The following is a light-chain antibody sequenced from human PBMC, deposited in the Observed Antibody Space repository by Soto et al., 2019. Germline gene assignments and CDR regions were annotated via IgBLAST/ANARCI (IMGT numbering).Light chain of an antibody. CDR1: QSVNSD. Sequence: EIVLTQSPATLYVTPGNRATLSCRAVQSVNSDLAWYQQKPGQAPRLLIYGASTRATGTPTRFSGSGSGTEFTLTISSLKSEDFAVYFCQQYNNWPPYTFGQGTKVDIK. CDR2: GAS. CDR3: QQYNNWPPYT. J-gene: IGKJ2*01. V-gene: IGKV3-15*01.